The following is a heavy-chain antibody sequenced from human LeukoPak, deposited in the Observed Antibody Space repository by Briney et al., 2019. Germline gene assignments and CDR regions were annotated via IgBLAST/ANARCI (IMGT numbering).Heavy chain of an antibody. J-gene: IGHJ6*02. CDR2: ISGVGGST. CDR3: AKDNYGCSGGSCYPGGYYYYYAMDV. Sequence: GGSLRLSCAASGFTFDDYAMHWVRQAPGKGLEWVSLISGVGGSTYYADSVKGRFTISRDNSKNSLYLQMNSLRTEDTALYYCAKDNYGCSGGSCYPGGYYYYYAMDVWGQGTTVTVSS. V-gene: IGHV3-43*02. D-gene: IGHD2-15*01. CDR1: GFTFDDYA.